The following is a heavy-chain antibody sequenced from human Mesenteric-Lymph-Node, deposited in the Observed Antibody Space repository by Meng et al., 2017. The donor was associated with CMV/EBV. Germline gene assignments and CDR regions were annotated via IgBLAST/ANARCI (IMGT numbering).Heavy chain of an antibody. V-gene: IGHV6-1*01. CDR3: ARDKTGTSGGLFDY. CDR1: VSSNSAA. CDR2: TYYRSKWYN. D-gene: IGHD1-7*01. J-gene: IGHJ4*02. Sequence: VSSNSAAWNWIRQYPSRGLEWLGRTYYRSKWYNDYAVSVKSRITINPDTSKNQFSLQLNSVTPEDTAVYYCARDKTGTSGGLFDYWGQGTLVTVSS.